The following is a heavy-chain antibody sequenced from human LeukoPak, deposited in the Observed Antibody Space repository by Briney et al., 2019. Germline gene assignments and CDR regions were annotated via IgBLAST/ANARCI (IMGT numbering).Heavy chain of an antibody. Sequence: SETLSLTCTVPGESMSGFDWNWIRQPPGKGLEWIGYMHYTGSTNYNPSLKSRVTISIDTSKNQFSLKLSSVTASDTAVYYCARHQWVPAFDIWGQGTMVTVSS. CDR1: GESMSGFD. CDR2: MHYTGST. D-gene: IGHD1-26*01. V-gene: IGHV4-59*08. CDR3: ARHQWVPAFDI. J-gene: IGHJ3*02.